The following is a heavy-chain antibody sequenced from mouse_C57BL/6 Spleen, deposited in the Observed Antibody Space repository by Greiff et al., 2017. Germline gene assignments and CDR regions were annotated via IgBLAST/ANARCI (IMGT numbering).Heavy chain of an antibody. D-gene: IGHD1-1*01. Sequence: QVQLQQSGAELARPGASVKLSCKASGYTFTSYGLSWVKQRPGQGLEWIGMIHPNSGSTNYNEKFKSKATLTVDKSSSTASMQLSSLTSEDAAVYYCASGYGSPYAMDYWGQGTSVTVSS. J-gene: IGHJ4*01. V-gene: IGHV1-64*01. CDR2: IHPNSGST. CDR3: ASGYGSPYAMDY. CDR1: GYTFTSYG.